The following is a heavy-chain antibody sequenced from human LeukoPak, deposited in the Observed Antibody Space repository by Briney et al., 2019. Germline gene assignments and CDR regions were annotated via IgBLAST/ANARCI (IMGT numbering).Heavy chain of an antibody. D-gene: IGHD4-11*01. CDR2: CDSSGST. J-gene: IGHJ4*02. V-gene: IGHV3-23*01. Sequence: CDSSGSTYYADSVKGRFTISRDSFKNTLDLQMNSLRVEDTAVYYCVTKTSAFDYWGQGTLVTVSS. CDR3: VTKTSAFDY.